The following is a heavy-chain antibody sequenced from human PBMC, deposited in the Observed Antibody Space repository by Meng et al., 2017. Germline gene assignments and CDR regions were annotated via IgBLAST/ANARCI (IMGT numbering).Heavy chain of an antibody. CDR3: ARSPLSCSSTSCNGYAFDI. J-gene: IGHJ3*02. Sequence: GGSLRLSCAASGFIFSSSWMHWVCQAPEKGLEWVADIKCDGSEKYYVDAMKGRLTIYRDNAKNTLYLQMNSLRAEDTAVYYCARSPLSCSSTSCNGYAFDIWGQGTMVTVSS. CDR2: IKCDGSEK. V-gene: IGHV3-52*01. D-gene: IGHD2-2*01. CDR1: GFIFSSSW.